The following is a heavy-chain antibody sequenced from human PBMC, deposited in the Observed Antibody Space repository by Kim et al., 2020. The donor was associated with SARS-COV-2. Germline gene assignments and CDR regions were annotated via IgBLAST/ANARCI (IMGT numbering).Heavy chain of an antibody. CDR2: IYYSGST. J-gene: IGHJ4*02. CDR1: GGSISSYY. V-gene: IGHV4-59*13. CDR3: ARDGDGIAVAGGFDY. Sequence: SETLSLTCTVSGGSISSYYWSWIRQPPGKGLEWIGYIYYSGSTNYNPSLKSRVTISVDTSKNQFSLKLSSVTAADTAVYYCARDGDGIAVAGGFDYWGQGTLVTVSS. D-gene: IGHD6-19*01.